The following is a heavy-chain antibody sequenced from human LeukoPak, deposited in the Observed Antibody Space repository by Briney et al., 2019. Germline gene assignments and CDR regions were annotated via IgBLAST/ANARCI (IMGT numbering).Heavy chain of an antibody. CDR2: FDPEDGET. CDR3: ATALVGATQYYFDY. CDR1: GYTLTELS. V-gene: IGHV1-24*01. Sequence: ASVKVSCKVCGYTLTELSMHWLRQAPGKGLEWMGGFDPEDGETIYAQKFQGRVTMTEDTSTDTAYMELSSLRSEDTAVYYCATALVGATQYYFDYWGQGTLVTVSS. J-gene: IGHJ4*02. D-gene: IGHD1-26*01.